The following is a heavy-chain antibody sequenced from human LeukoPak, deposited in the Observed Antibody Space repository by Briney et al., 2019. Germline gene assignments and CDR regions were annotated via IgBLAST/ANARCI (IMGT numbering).Heavy chain of an antibody. V-gene: IGHV3-30*02. J-gene: IGHJ4*02. CDR3: AKDHQVNKYDFWSGYYPDPGLYFDY. CDR2: IRYDGSNK. D-gene: IGHD3-3*01. CDR1: GFTFSSYG. Sequence: GSLRLSCAASGFTFSSYGMHRVRQAPGKGLEWVAFIRYDGSNKYYADSVKGRFTISRDNSKNTLYLQMNSLRAEDTAVYYCAKDHQVNKYDFWSGYYPDPGLYFDYWGQGTLITVSS.